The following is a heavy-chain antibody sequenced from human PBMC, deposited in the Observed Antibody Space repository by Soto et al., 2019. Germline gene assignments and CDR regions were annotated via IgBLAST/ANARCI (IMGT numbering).Heavy chain of an antibody. CDR1: GGSISSYY. CDR2: IYYSGST. V-gene: IGHV4-59*01. Sequence: QVQLQESGPGLVKPSETLSLTCTVSGGSISSYYWSWIRQPPGKGLEWIGYIYYSGSTNYNPSLKSRDTISVDTSKNQFSLKLSSVTAADTAVYYCARAPLVIPYYYYYGMDVWGQGTTVTVSS. J-gene: IGHJ6*02. D-gene: IGHD3-16*02. CDR3: ARAPLVIPYYYYYGMDV.